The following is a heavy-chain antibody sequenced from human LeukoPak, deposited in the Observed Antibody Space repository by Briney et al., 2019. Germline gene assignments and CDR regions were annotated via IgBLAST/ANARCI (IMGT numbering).Heavy chain of an antibody. CDR1: GFTFSSYS. V-gene: IGHV3-21*01. J-gene: IGHJ6*03. CDR2: MSSSSSYI. Sequence: GGSLRLSCAASGFTFSSYSMNWVRQAPGKGLEWVSSMSSSSSYIYYADSVKGRFTISRDNAKNSLYLQMNSLRAEDTAVYYCARGPSYCSSTSCYYYYYMDVWGKGPTVTVSS. CDR3: ARGPSYCSSTSCYYYYYMDV. D-gene: IGHD2-2*01.